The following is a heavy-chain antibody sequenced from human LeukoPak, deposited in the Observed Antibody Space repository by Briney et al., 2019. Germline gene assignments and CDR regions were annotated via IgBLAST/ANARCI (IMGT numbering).Heavy chain of an antibody. D-gene: IGHD6-19*01. CDR1: GYTFTSYA. J-gene: IGHJ6*02. CDR2: INAGNGNT. Sequence: ASVKVSCKASGYTFTSYAMHWVRQALGQRLEWMGWINAGNGNTKYSQKFQGIVTITRDTSASTAYMELSSLRSEDTAVYYCARGIAVADSYYYYGMDVWGQGTTVTVSS. V-gene: IGHV1-3*01. CDR3: ARGIAVADSYYYYGMDV.